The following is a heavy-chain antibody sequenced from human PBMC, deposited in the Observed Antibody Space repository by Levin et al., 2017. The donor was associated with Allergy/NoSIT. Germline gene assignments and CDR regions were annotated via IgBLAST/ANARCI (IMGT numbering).Heavy chain of an antibody. V-gene: IGHV2-26*01. CDR2: IFSNDEK. Sequence: SGPTLVKPTETLTLTCTVSGFSLSNARMGVSWIRQPPGKALEWLAHIFSNDEKSYSTSLKSRLTISKDTSKSQVVLTMTNMDPVDTATYYCARAPYGGNFDYWGQGTLVTVSS. CDR1: GFSLSNARMG. D-gene: IGHD4-23*01. J-gene: IGHJ4*02. CDR3: ARAPYGGNFDY.